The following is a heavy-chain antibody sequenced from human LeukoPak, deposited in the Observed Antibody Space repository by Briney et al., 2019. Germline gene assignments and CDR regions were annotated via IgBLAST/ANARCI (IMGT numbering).Heavy chain of an antibody. CDR2: ISPSGST. Sequence: PSETLSLTCTVSGGSINGGNYYWTWLRQPAGTGLEWIGRISPSGSTNHNPSLTSRVTISVDTSKNQFSLKLNFVTAADTAVYYCARVSYQEGVDYRGQGTLVTVSS. D-gene: IGHD2-2*01. CDR1: GGSINGGNYY. V-gene: IGHV4-61*02. CDR3: ARVSYQEGVDY. J-gene: IGHJ4*02.